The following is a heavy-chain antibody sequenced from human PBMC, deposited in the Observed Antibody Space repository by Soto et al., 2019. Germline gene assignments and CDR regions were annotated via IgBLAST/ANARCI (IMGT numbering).Heavy chain of an antibody. Sequence: EVQLVESGGGLVQPGGSLRLSCAASGFTFSSYWMSWVRQAPGKGLEWVANIKQDGSEKYYVDSVKGRFTISRDNAKNSLYLKMNSLRAEDTAVYYCARDLTRGDDAFDIWGQGTMVTVSS. V-gene: IGHV3-7*01. CDR3: ARDLTRGDDAFDI. D-gene: IGHD2-21*01. CDR1: GFTFSSYW. J-gene: IGHJ3*02. CDR2: IKQDGSEK.